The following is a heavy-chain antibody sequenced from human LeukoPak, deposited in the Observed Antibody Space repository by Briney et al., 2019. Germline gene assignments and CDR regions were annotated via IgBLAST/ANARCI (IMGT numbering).Heavy chain of an antibody. Sequence: SETLSLTCTVSGGSISSGDYYWSWIRQPPGTGLEWIAYVFYSGTTDYNPSLKSRVTTSLDTSKNQFSLELSSVTAADTAVYYCARHDPVVGTPDAFDIWGQGTMVTVSS. CDR1: GGSISSGDYY. J-gene: IGHJ3*02. D-gene: IGHD4-23*01. CDR2: VFYSGTT. V-gene: IGHV4-61*08. CDR3: ARHDPVVGTPDAFDI.